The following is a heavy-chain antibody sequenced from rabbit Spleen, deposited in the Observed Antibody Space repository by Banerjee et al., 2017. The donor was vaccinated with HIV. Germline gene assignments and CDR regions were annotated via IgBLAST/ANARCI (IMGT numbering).Heavy chain of an antibody. CDR3: ARDVLGVIGWNFYL. CDR2: INTYTGKS. D-gene: IGHD1-1*01. CDR1: GFSFSDRDV. Sequence: QDHLVESGGGLVQPGGSLTLTCKASGFSFSDRDVMCWVRQAPGKGLEWIACINTYTGKSVYASWATGRFTISRTSSITVTLQMTSLTAADTATYFCARDVLGVIGWNFYLWGPGTLVTVS. V-gene: IGHV1S45*01. J-gene: IGHJ4*01.